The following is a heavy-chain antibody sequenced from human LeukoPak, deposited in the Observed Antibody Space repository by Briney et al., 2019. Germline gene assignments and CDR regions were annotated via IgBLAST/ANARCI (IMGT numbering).Heavy chain of an antibody. CDR2: IYYSGST. Sequence: PSETLSLTCTVSGGSISSGDYYWSWIRQPPGEGLEGIGYIYYSGSTYYNPSLKSRVTISVDTSKNQFSLKLSSVTAADTAVYYCARGEDTAMVTGPFDYWGQGTLVTVSS. D-gene: IGHD5-18*01. J-gene: IGHJ4*02. CDR3: ARGEDTAMVTGPFDY. V-gene: IGHV4-30-4*01. CDR1: GGSISSGDYY.